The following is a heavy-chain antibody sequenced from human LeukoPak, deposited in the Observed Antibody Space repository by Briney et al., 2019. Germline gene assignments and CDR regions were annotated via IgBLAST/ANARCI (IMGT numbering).Heavy chain of an antibody. CDR2: IWYGGSNK. D-gene: IGHD5-18*01. Sequence: GGSLRLSCAASGFTFSSYGMHWVRQAPGKGLEWVAVIWYGGSNKYYADSVKGRFTISRDNAKNSLYLQMNSLRAEDTAVYYCARDRVWIQLPQSGYDYWGQGTLVTVSS. V-gene: IGHV3-33*08. CDR3: ARDRVWIQLPQSGYDY. CDR1: GFTFSSYG. J-gene: IGHJ4*02.